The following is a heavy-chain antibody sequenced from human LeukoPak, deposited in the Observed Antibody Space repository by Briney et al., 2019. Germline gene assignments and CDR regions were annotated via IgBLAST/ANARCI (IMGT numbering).Heavy chain of an antibody. CDR3: ARGDPVVGATAFDY. V-gene: IGHV1-2*02. J-gene: IGHJ4*02. Sequence: GASVKVSCKASGYTFTGYYMHWVRQAPGQGLEWMGWMNPNTGGTNYAQKFQGRVTMTRDTSISTAYMELRRLRSDDTAVYYCARGDPVVGATAFDYWGQGTLVTVSS. CDR1: GYTFTGYY. CDR2: MNPNTGGT. D-gene: IGHD1-26*01.